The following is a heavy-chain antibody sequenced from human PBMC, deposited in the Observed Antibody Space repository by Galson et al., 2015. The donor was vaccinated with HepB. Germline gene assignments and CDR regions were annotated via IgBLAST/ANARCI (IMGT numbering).Heavy chain of an antibody. CDR2: ISSSGSTI. CDR1: GFTFSSYE. D-gene: IGHD4-11*01. CDR3: ARVVGYDSNYVLIYYYGMDV. V-gene: IGHV3-48*03. J-gene: IGHJ6*02. Sequence: SLRLSCAASGFTFSSYEMNWVRQAPGKGLEWVSYISSSGSTIYYADSVKGRFTISRDNAKNSLYLQMNSLRAEDTAVYYCARVVGYDSNYVLIYYYGMDVWGQGTTVTVSS.